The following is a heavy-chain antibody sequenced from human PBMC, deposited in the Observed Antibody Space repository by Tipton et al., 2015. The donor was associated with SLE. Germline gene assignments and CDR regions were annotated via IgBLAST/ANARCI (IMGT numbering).Heavy chain of an antibody. Sequence: LKLSCTVSDGSISSFYWSWIRQPPGKGLEWIGYISDSGSTNYNPSLRSRVAISVDTSKNQFSLRLDSMTSADTAVYYCARGGTDYDVWLGCPYFDLWGRGTLVTVSS. J-gene: IGHJ2*01. CDR3: ARGGTDYDVWLGCPYFDL. D-gene: IGHD3-3*01. V-gene: IGHV4-59*01. CDR2: ISDSGST. CDR1: DGSISSFY.